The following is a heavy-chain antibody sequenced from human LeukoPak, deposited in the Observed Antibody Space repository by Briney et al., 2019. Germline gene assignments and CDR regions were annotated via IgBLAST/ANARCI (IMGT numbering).Heavy chain of an antibody. CDR3: ARGPYSSSWHSPLDY. CDR2: ISYSGST. D-gene: IGHD6-13*01. Sequence: PSETLSLTCTVSGGSISSYYWSWIRQPPGKGLEWIGYISYSGSTNFNPSLKSRVTIPVDTSENQFSLKLTSVTAADTAVYYCARGPYSSSWHSPLDYWGQGALVTVSS. J-gene: IGHJ4*02. CDR1: GGSISSYY. V-gene: IGHV4-59*01.